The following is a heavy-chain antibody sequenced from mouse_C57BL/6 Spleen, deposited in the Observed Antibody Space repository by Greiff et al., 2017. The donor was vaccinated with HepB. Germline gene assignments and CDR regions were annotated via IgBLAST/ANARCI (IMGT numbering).Heavy chain of an antibody. CDR2: IWGVGST. J-gene: IGHJ3*01. CDR1: GFSLTSYG. D-gene: IGHD2-1*01. Sequence: VQLQQSGPGLVAPSQSLSITCTVSGFSLTSYGVDWVRQSPGKGLEWLGVIWGVGSTNYNSALKSRLSISKDNSKSQVFLKMNSLQTDDTAMYYCASDDGNYGFAYWGQGTLVTVSA. V-gene: IGHV2-6*01. CDR3: ASDDGNYGFAY.